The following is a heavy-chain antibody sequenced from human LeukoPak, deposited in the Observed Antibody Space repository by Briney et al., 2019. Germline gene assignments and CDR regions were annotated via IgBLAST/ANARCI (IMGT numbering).Heavy chain of an antibody. D-gene: IGHD3-10*01. CDR1: GFTVSSNS. J-gene: IGHJ6*03. V-gene: IGHV4-34*01. Sequence: GSLRLSCTVSGFTVSSNSWSWIRQPPGKGLEWIGEINHSGSTNYNPSLKSRVTISVDTSKNQFSLKLSSVTAADTAVYYCARLSMVRGVIKRSPYMDVWGKGTTVTISS. CDR2: INHSGST. CDR3: ARLSMVRGVIKRSPYMDV.